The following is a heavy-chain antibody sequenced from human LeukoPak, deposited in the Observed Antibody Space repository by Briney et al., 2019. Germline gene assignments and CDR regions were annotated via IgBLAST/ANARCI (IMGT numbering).Heavy chain of an antibody. CDR2: VSSTGSTI. V-gene: IGHV3-48*03. J-gene: IGHJ5*02. CDR1: GFTFSRYE. Sequence: PGGSLRLSCAASGFTFSRYEMNWVRQAPGKGLVWVSYVSSTGSTIYYADSVKGRFTISRDNAKNSLYLQMNSLRAEDTAAYFCARQTGYCTSTSCYNWFDPWGQGTLVTVSS. CDR3: ARQTGYCTSTSCYNWFDP. D-gene: IGHD2-2*01.